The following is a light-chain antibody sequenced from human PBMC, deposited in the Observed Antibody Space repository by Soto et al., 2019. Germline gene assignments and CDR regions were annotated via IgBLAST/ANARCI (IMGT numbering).Light chain of an antibody. CDR2: ASS. Sequence: DIQMTQSPSSLSASVGDTVTITCRANQSVYSYLNWYLQKSGKAPELLLYASSSLQSGAPRRFSGSGSGTTFALTIRSLRPGDFATYYCQQSYNTPVTFGGGTKVDVK. CDR1: QSVYSY. CDR3: QQSYNTPVT. J-gene: IGKJ4*01. V-gene: IGKV1-39*01.